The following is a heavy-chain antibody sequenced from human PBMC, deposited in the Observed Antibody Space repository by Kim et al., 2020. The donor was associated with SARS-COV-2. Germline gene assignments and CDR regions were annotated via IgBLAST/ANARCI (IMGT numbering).Heavy chain of an antibody. V-gene: IGHV6-1*01. CDR3: ARDPPQLARGGGYGMDV. J-gene: IGHJ6*02. D-gene: IGHD6-13*01. CDR1: GDSVSSNSAA. CDR2: TYYRSKWYN. Sequence: SQTLSLTCAISGDSVSSNSAAWNWIRQSPSRGLEWLGRTYYRSKWYNDYAVSVKSRITINPDTSKNQFSLQLNSVTPEDTAVYYCARDPPQLARGGGYGMDVWGQGTTVTVSS.